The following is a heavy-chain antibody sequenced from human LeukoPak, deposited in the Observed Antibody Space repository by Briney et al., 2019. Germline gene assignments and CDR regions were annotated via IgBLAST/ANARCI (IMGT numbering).Heavy chain of an antibody. Sequence: GGSLRLSCAASGFTLSSYAMHWVRQAPGKGLEWVAVISYDGSNKYYADSVKGRFTISRDNSKNTLYLQMNSLRAEDTAVYYCARYEVVTAFDYWGQGTLVTVSS. CDR1: GFTLSSYA. J-gene: IGHJ4*02. CDR3: ARYEVVTAFDY. D-gene: IGHD2-21*02. CDR2: ISYDGSNK. V-gene: IGHV3-30*04.